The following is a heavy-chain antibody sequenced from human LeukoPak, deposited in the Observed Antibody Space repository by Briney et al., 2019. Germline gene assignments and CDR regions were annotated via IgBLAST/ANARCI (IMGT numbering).Heavy chain of an antibody. CDR3: ARQALPNTIFGVGYWFDP. Sequence: PSETLSLTCTVSGGSISSSSYYWGWIRQPPGKGLEWIGSIYYSGSTYYNPSLKSRVTISVDTSKNQFSLKLSSATAADTAVYYCARQALPNTIFGVGYWFDPWGQGTLVTVSS. V-gene: IGHV4-39*01. CDR1: GGSISSSSYY. J-gene: IGHJ5*02. D-gene: IGHD3-3*01. CDR2: IYYSGST.